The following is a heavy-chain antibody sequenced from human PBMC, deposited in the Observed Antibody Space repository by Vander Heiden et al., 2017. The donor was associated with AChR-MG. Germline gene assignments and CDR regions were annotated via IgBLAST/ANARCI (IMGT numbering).Heavy chain of an antibody. CDR2: IFHSGST. J-gene: IGHJ4*02. D-gene: IGHD2-15*01. CDR3: ARIGGYGGYCSGGSCYVHDY. Sequence: QVQLQESGPGLVKPSETLSLTCSVSGDSINSYSWNWIRQPPGKGLEWIGYIFHSGSTDYNPSLKSRVTISVDTSKNQVSLRMSSMTAADTAVYYCARIGGYGGYCSGGSCYVHDYWGQGTRVTVSS. V-gene: IGHV4-59*01. CDR1: GDSINSYS.